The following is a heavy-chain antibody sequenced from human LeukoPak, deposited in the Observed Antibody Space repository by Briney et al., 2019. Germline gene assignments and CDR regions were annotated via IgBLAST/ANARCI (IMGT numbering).Heavy chain of an antibody. V-gene: IGHV1-2*06. CDR2: INPNSGGT. Sequence: ASLKVWCKASGYTFTGHYMHWVRQAPGQGREWMGRINPNSGGTNYAQKFQGRVTMTRDTSISTAYMELSRLRSDDTAVYYCARVRRILYSSSWYCFDYWGQGTLVTVSS. D-gene: IGHD6-13*01. CDR3: ARVRRILYSSSWYCFDY. J-gene: IGHJ4*02. CDR1: GYTFTGHY.